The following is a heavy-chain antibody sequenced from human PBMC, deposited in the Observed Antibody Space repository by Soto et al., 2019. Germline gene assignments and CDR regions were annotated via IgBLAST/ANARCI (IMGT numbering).Heavy chain of an antibody. CDR1: GGSISSSSYY. CDR2: IYYSGST. Sequence: SETLSLTCTVSGGSISSSSYYWGWIRQPPGKGLEWIGSIYYSGSTYYNPSLKSRVTISVDTSKNQFSLKLSSVTAADTAVYYCASSGSYYPDDAFDIWGQGTMVTVSS. D-gene: IGHD3-10*01. V-gene: IGHV4-39*01. CDR3: ASSGSYYPDDAFDI. J-gene: IGHJ3*02.